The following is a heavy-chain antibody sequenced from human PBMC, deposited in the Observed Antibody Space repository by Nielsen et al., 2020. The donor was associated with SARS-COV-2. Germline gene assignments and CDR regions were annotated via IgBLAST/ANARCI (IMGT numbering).Heavy chain of an antibody. J-gene: IGHJ4*02. CDR3: ARDLGDYGDY. CDR2: IYYSGST. Sequence: SETLSLTCTVSGGSISSGGYYWSWIRQHPGKGLEWIGYIYYSGSTYYNPSLKSRVTMSVDTSKNQFSLKLSSVTAADTAVYYCARDLGDYGDYWGQGTLVTVSS. V-gene: IGHV4-31*03. D-gene: IGHD1-26*01. CDR1: GGSISSGGYY.